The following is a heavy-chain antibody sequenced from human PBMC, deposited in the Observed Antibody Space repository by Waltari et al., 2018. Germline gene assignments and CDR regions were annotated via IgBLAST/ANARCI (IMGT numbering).Heavy chain of an antibody. Sequence: QVQLQESGPGLVKPSETLSLTCTVSGGSISSYYWSWIRKPPGKGLAWIGYIYYSGSTNYNPSLKSRVTISVDTSKNQFSLKLSSVTAADTAVYYCARGDYYDTLGGFSYYYYYMDVWGKGTTVTVSS. D-gene: IGHD3-22*01. CDR1: GGSISSYY. J-gene: IGHJ6*03. CDR3: ARGDYYDTLGGFSYYYYYMDV. CDR2: IYYSGST. V-gene: IGHV4-59*01.